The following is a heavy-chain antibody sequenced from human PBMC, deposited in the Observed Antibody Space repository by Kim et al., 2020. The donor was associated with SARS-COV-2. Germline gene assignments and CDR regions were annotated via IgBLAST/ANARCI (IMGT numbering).Heavy chain of an antibody. V-gene: IGHV3-74*01. J-gene: IGHJ4*02. CDR3: ARDTITADY. Sequence: GGSLRLSCAASGFTFENYWMHWVRQTPDKGLVWVSRINAPGTITNYADSVKDRFTISRDNAKNRLFLQMDSLRAEDTAVYYCARDTITADYWGQGARVIVSS. D-gene: IGHD1-1*01. CDR1: GFTFENYW. CDR2: INAPGTIT.